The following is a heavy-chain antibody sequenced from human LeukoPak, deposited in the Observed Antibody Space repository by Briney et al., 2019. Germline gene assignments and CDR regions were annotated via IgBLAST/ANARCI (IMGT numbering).Heavy chain of an antibody. CDR1: GFTFSRYG. D-gene: IGHD6-19*01. CDR3: AKDDTSGWYDY. Sequence: PGGSLRLSCAASGFTFSRYGMSWVRQAPGKGLEWVSAISGSGGRTYYADSVKGRFTISRDNSKNTLYLQMNSLRAEDTAVYNCAKDDTSGWYDYWGQGTLVTVSS. CDR2: ISGSGGRT. J-gene: IGHJ4*02. V-gene: IGHV3-23*01.